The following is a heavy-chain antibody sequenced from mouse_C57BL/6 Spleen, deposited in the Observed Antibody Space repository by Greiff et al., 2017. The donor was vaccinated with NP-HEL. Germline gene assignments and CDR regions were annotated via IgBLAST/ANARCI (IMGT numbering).Heavy chain of an antibody. J-gene: IGHJ2*01. D-gene: IGHD2-4*01. CDR3: AIPYDYDGHYFDY. CDR2: IHPSDSDT. V-gene: IGHV1-74*01. CDR1: GYTFTSYW. Sequence: QVQLQQPGAELVKPGASVKVSCKASGYTFTSYWMHWVKQRPGQGLEWIGRIHPSDSDTNYNQKFKGKATLTVDKSSSTAYMQLSSLTSEDSAVYYCAIPYDYDGHYFDYWGQGTPLTVSS.